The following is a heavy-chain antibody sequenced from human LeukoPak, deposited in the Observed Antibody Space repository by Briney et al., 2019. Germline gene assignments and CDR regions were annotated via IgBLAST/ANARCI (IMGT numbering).Heavy chain of an antibody. CDR2: INSNSGDT. D-gene: IGHD2-15*01. J-gene: IGHJ6*02. CDR3: ARGWYPPYYGMDV. Sequence: ASVKVSCKASGYTFTDYYMHWVRQAPGQGLEWMGWINSNSGDTNYAQNFQGWVTMTRDTSISTAYMELSRLRSDDTAVYYCARGWYPPYYGMDVWGQGTTVTVSS. CDR1: GYTFTDYY. V-gene: IGHV1-2*04.